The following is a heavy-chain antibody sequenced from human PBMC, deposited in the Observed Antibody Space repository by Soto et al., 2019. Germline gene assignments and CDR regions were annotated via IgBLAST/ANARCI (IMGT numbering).Heavy chain of an antibody. J-gene: IGHJ6*02. V-gene: IGHV5-51*01. CDR3: ARVGWYSSSWFNYYYGMDV. CDR2: IYPGDSDT. Sequence: PGESLKISCKGSGYSFTSYWIGWVRQMPGKGLEWMGIIYPGDSDTRYSPSFQGQVTISADKPISTAYLQWSSLKASDTAMYYCARVGWYSSSWFNYYYGMDVWGQGTTVTVSS. D-gene: IGHD6-13*01. CDR1: GYSFTSYW.